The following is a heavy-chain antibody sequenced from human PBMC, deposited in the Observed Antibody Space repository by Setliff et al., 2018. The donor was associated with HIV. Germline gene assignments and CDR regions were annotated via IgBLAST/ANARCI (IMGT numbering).Heavy chain of an antibody. D-gene: IGHD1-26*01. CDR2: TYYTGST. J-gene: IGHJ3*02. V-gene: IGHV4-59*08. CDR3: ARHIVGGWDAFDI. Sequence: PSETLSLTCTVSGGSISSHYWTWIRQPPGKGLEWTGYTYYTGSTNYNPSLNSRVAIFLDTSKNQFSLKLSSVTAADTAVYYCARHIVGGWDAFDIWGQGTMVT. CDR1: GGSISSHY.